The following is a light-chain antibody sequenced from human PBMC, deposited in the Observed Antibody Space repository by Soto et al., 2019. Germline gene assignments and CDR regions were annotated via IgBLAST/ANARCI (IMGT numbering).Light chain of an antibody. CDR1: QGISNY. Sequence: DIQMTQSPSSLSASVGDRVTITCRASQGISNYLAWYQQKPWKVPKLLIYAASTLQSGVPSRFSGSGSVTDFTLNISSPQPEDVATYYCHKYNSAFPFGGGTKVVIK. CDR3: HKYNSAFP. CDR2: AAS. V-gene: IGKV1-27*01. J-gene: IGKJ4*01.